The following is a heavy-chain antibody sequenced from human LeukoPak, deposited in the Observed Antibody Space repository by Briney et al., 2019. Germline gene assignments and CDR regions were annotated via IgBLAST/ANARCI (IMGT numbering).Heavy chain of an antibody. CDR3: ARDRPIVGAGYYFDY. CDR2: IYSGGST. V-gene: IGHV3-53*01. CDR1: GFTVSSNS. D-gene: IGHD6-13*01. J-gene: IGHJ4*02. Sequence: GGSLRLSCAASGFTVSSNSMSWVRQAPGKGLQLVSVIYSGGSTYYADSVKGRFTISRDNSKNTLYLQMNSLRAEDTAVYYCARDRPIVGAGYYFDYWGQGTLVTVSS.